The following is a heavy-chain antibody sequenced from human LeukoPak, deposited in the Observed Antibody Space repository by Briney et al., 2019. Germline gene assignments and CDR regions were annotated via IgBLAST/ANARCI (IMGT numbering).Heavy chain of an antibody. CDR3: ARGFDPSSVTTNWFDP. CDR1: GYNFTNYW. D-gene: IGHD4-17*01. J-gene: IGHJ5*02. Sequence: GESLKISCKGSGYNFTNYWIAWVRQMPGKGLEGMGIIYPGDSDTRYSPSFQGQVTISADKSINTAYLQWGSLRASDTAMYYCARGFDPSSVTTNWFDPWGQGTLVTVSS. CDR2: IYPGDSDT. V-gene: IGHV5-51*01.